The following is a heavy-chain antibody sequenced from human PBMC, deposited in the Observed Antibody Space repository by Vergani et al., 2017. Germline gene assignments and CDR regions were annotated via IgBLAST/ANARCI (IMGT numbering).Heavy chain of an antibody. CDR1: GGSISSSSYY. CDR3: ARCLKNAFDI. CDR2: IYYSGST. Sequence: QLQLQESGPGLVKTLETLSLTCTVSGGSISSSSYYWGWIRQPPGKGLEWIGSIYYSGSTDYHPSLKSRITISVDTSKNQFSLKLSSVTAAETAVYYCARCLKNAFDIWGQGTMVTVSS. J-gene: IGHJ3*02. V-gene: IGHV4-39*01.